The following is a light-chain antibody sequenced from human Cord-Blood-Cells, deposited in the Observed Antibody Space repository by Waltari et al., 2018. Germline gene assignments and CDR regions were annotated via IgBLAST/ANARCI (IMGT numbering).Light chain of an antibody. CDR1: QSISSW. J-gene: IGKJ1*01. V-gene: IGKV1-5*01. Sequence: DIQMTQSPSTLSASVGDRVNITCRASQSISSWLAWYQQKPGKAPKLLIYDASSLESGVPSRCSGSRSGTEFTLTISSLQPDDFATYYCQQYNSYWTFGQGTKVEIK. CDR2: DAS. CDR3: QQYNSYWT.